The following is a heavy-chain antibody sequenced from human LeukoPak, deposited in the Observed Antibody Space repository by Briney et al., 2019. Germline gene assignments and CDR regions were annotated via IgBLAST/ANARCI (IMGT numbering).Heavy chain of an antibody. CDR2: ISSSGSTI. CDR3: ARDQRYCSGGSCRRNWFDP. D-gene: IGHD2-15*01. CDR1: GFTFSSYE. J-gene: IGHJ5*02. Sequence: GGSLRLSCAASGFTFSSYEMNWVRQAPGKGLEWVSYISSSGSTIYYADSVKGRFTISRDNAKNSLYLQMNSLRAEDTAVYYCARDQRYCSGGSCRRNWFDPWGQGTLVTVSS. V-gene: IGHV3-48*03.